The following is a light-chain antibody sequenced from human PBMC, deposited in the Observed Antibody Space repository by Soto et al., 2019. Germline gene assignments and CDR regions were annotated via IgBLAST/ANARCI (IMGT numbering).Light chain of an antibody. CDR3: QQYNTYPIT. Sequence: DIQMTQSPSTLSASIGDRVTITCRASQSINNWLAWYQQKPGKAPKLLIYKASSLESGVPSRLSGSASGTEFTLTISSLQPDDLAPYYCQQYNTYPITFGQGTRLEIK. J-gene: IGKJ5*01. CDR1: QSINNW. CDR2: KAS. V-gene: IGKV1-5*03.